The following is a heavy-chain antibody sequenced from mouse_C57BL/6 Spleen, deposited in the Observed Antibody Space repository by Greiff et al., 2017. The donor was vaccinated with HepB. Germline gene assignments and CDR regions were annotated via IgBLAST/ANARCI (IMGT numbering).Heavy chain of an antibody. CDR2: ISYDGSN. D-gene: IGHD2-3*01. J-gene: IGHJ3*01. Sequence: VQLQESGPGLVKPSQSLSLTCSVTGYSITSGYYWNWIRQFPGNKLEWMGYISYDGSNNYNPSLKNRISITRDTSKNQFFLKLNSVTTEDTATYYCARDEGIYDGYSLAYWGQGTLVTVSA. CDR1: GYSITSGYY. CDR3: ARDEGIYDGYSLAY. V-gene: IGHV3-6*01.